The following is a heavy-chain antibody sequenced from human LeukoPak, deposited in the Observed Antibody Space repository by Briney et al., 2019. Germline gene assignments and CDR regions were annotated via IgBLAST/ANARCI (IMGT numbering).Heavy chain of an antibody. CDR1: GGSISSGGYY. D-gene: IGHD3-22*01. CDR3: ARGGPWTYYNDSSGPKEFDF. J-gene: IGHJ4*02. V-gene: IGHV4-31*03. CDR2: IYDSGST. Sequence: SQTLSLTCTVSGGSISSGGYYGSWIRQHPGKGLEWIGYIYDSGSTDYNSSLKSRVTISVDTSKNQFSLQLTSVTAAGTAVYYCARGGPWTYYNDSSGPKEFDFWGQGTLATVSS.